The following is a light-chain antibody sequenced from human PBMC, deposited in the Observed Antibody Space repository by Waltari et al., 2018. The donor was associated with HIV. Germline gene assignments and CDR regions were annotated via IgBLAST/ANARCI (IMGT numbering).Light chain of an antibody. CDR2: NNV. CDR3: ATWDDRLNGVV. V-gene: IGLV1-44*01. Sequence: QSVLTQPPSASGTPGQRVTISCSGSSSNIGSNVVSWYQQLPGTAPQLLIYNNVPRPAGVPDRFSGSKSGTSASLAISGLQSEDEADYYCATWDDRLNGVVFGGGTKLTVL. CDR1: SSNIGSNV. J-gene: IGLJ2*01.